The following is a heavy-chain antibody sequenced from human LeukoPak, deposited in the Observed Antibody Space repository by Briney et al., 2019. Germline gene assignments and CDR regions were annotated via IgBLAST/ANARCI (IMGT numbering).Heavy chain of an antibody. Sequence: PGGSLRLSCAASGFTFSSYSMNWVRQAPGKGLEWVSFISSSCSYIYYADSVKGRLTISRDNAKNSLYLQMNSLRAEDTAVYYCARDGGSGDYGDYGTYNYYYMDVWGKGTTVTVSS. V-gene: IGHV3-21*01. CDR1: GFTFSSYS. J-gene: IGHJ6*03. CDR2: ISSSCSYI. D-gene: IGHD4-17*01. CDR3: ARDGGSGDYGDYGTYNYYYMDV.